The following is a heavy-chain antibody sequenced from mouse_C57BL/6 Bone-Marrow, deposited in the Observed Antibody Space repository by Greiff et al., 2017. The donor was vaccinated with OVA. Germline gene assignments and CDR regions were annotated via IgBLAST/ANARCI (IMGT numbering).Heavy chain of an antibody. J-gene: IGHJ1*03. CDR1: GYTFTDYN. Sequence: VQLQQSGPELVKPGASVKIPCKASGYTFTDYNMDWVKQSHGKSLEWIGDINPNNGGTIYNQKFKGKATLTVDKSSSTAYMELRSLTSEDTAVYYCARKVLYYYGSSHWYFDVWGTGTTVTVSS. CDR3: ARKVLYYYGSSHWYFDV. CDR2: INPNNGGT. D-gene: IGHD1-1*01. V-gene: IGHV1-18*01.